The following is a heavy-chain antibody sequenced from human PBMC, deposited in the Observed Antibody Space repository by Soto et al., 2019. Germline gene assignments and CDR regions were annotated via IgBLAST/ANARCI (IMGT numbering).Heavy chain of an antibody. V-gene: IGHV4-39*07. CDR2: FYNNENP. D-gene: IGHD2-21*02. J-gene: IGHJ5*02. Sequence: SETLSLTCSVSGGSINSRSYSWGWIRQPPGKGLEWIGTFYNNENPNYNPSLKSRVTISVDTSKNQFSLKLSSVTAAATAVYYCATDGVQICGGDCYSHYNWFDPWGQGTXVTGSS. CDR1: GGSINSRSYS. CDR3: ATDGVQICGGDCYSHYNWFDP.